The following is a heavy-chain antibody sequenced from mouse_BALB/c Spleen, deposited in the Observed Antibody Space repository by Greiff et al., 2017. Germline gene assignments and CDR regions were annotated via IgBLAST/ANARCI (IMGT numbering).Heavy chain of an antibody. CDR1: GYSITSGYY. J-gene: IGHJ2*01. Sequence: EVKLVESGPGLVKPSQSLSLTCSVTGYSITSGYYWNWIRQFPGNKLEWMGYISYDGSNNYNPSLKNRISITRDTSKNQFFLKLNSVTTEDTATYYCARGREVFDDWGQGTTLTVSS. CDR2: ISYDGSN. CDR3: ARGREVFDD. V-gene: IGHV3-6*02.